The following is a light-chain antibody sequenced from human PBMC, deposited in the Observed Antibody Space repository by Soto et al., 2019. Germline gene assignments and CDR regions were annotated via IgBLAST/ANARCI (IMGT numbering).Light chain of an antibody. CDR3: MQGTRSIT. V-gene: IGKV2-30*01. Sequence: VMTQFPLSLPVTLGQQASISCRSSQSLVYSDGNTYLSWFHQRPGQSPRRLIYKASNRDSGVPDRSSRTGSGTDFTLEIRRVESEDVVIYYCMQGTRSITVGQGTRLEIK. CDR1: QSLVYSDGNTY. CDR2: KAS. J-gene: IGKJ5*01.